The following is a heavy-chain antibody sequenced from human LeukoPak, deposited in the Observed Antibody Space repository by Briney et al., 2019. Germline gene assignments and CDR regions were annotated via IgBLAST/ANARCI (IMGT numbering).Heavy chain of an antibody. D-gene: IGHD3-22*01. Sequence: GGSLRLSCAASGFIFTDYWMHWVRQAPGKELVWVARIRGDGRATTYADSVKGRFTISRDNAKSSLYLQMNSLRAEDTALYYCARESYYDSSGYDYWGQGTLVTVSS. J-gene: IGHJ4*02. V-gene: IGHV3-74*03. CDR3: ARESYYDSSGYDY. CDR2: IRGDGRAT. CDR1: GFIFTDYW.